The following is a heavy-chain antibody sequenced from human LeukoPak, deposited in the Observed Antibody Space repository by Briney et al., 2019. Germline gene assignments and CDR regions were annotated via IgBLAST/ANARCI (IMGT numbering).Heavy chain of an antibody. CDR2: TYFRSKWYN. Sequence: SQTLSLTCAIPGDSVSSTNAAWNWLRQSPSRGLEWLGRTYFRSKWYNDYAPSVECRITVNPDTARNQVSLHLRFVTPEDTAIYYCAKGRGSGFFDLWGQGTVVTVSS. D-gene: IGHD3-10*01. J-gene: IGHJ3*01. CDR1: GDSVSSTNAA. V-gene: IGHV6-1*01. CDR3: AKGRGSGFFDL.